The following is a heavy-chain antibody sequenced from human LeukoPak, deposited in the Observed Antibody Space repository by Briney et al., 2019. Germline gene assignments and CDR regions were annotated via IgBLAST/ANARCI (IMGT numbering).Heavy chain of an antibody. CDR1: GGSISSGGYF. V-gene: IGHV4-31*01. CDR2: IYYSGRT. D-gene: IGHD3-22*01. Sequence: SETLSLTCTVSGGSISSGGYFWSWIRQHPGKGLEWIGYIYYSGRTYYNPSLKSLVSISVDTSKSQFALKLSSVTAADTAVYYCAKENDSSGYYRFDYWGQGTLVTVSS. CDR3: AKENDSSGYYRFDY. J-gene: IGHJ4*02.